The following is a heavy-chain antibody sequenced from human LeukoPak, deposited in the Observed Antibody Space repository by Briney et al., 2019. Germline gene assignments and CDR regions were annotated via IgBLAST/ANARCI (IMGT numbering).Heavy chain of an antibody. J-gene: IGHJ5*02. CDR1: GYTFTSYD. D-gene: IGHD1-20*01. CDR3: ARVVSITGIWTDYNWFDP. Sequence: ASVKVSCKASGYTFTSYDINWVRQATGQGLEWMGWMNPNSGNTGYAQKLQGRVTMTTDTSTSTAYMELRSLRSDDTAVYYCARVVSITGIWTDYNWFDPWGQGTLVTVSS. CDR2: MNPNSGNT. V-gene: IGHV1-8*01.